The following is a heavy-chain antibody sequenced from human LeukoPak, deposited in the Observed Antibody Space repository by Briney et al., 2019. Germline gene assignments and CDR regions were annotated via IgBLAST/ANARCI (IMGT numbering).Heavy chain of an antibody. Sequence: SETLSLTCAVYGGSFSGYYWSWIRQPPGKGLEWIGEINHSGSTNYNPSLKSRVTLSVEPSKNQISLKLSSVTAADTAVYYCARVFRSSGYYRPFDYWGQGTLLTVSS. CDR1: GGSFSGYY. CDR2: INHSGST. J-gene: IGHJ4*02. CDR3: ARVFRSSGYYRPFDY. D-gene: IGHD3-22*01. V-gene: IGHV4-34*01.